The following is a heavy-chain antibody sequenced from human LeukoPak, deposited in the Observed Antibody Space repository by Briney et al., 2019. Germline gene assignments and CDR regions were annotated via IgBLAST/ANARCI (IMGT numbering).Heavy chain of an antibody. CDR1: GFTFDDYG. Sequence: GGSLRLSCAASGFTFDDYGMSWVRQAPGKGLEWVSGINWNGGSTGYADSVKGRFTISRDNAKNSLYLQMNSLRAEDTAVYYCANGGAAVVFDYWGQGTLVTVSS. J-gene: IGHJ4*02. D-gene: IGHD6-13*01. CDR2: INWNGGST. V-gene: IGHV3-20*04. CDR3: ANGGAAVVFDY.